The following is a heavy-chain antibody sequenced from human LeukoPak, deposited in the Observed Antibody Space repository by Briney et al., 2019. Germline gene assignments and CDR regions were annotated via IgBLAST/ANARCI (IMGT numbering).Heavy chain of an antibody. D-gene: IGHD2-8*01. V-gene: IGHV1-2*02. CDR1: GYTFTGYY. J-gene: IGHJ5*02. CDR2: INPNSGGT. Sequence: ASVKVSCKASGYTFTGYYMHWVRQASGQGLEWMGWINPNSGGTNYAQKFQGRVTMTRDTSISTAYMELSRLRSDDTAVYYCARGKTYGGYCTNGVCFIGFDPWGQGTLVTVSS. CDR3: ARGKTYGGYCTNGVCFIGFDP.